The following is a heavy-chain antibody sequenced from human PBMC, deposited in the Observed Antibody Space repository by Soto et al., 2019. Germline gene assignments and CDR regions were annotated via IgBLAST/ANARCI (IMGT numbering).Heavy chain of an antibody. CDR2: INHSGST. CDR3: ARGIAAAGTGLYYYGMDV. J-gene: IGHJ6*02. CDR1: GGSFSGYY. V-gene: IGHV4-34*01. Sequence: SETLSLTCAVYGGSFSGYYWSWIRQPPGKGLEWIGEINHSGSTNYNPSLKSRVTIPVDTSKNQFSLKLSSVTAADTAVYYCARGIAAAGTGLYYYGMDVWGQGTTVTVSS. D-gene: IGHD6-13*01.